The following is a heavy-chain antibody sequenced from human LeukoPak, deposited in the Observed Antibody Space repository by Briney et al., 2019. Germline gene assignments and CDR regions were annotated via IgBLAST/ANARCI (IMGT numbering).Heavy chain of an antibody. CDR2: ISTDGSSA. J-gene: IGHJ4*02. CDR1: EFTFSSYW. CDR3: ARANVCPRCHFDY. V-gene: IGHV3-74*01. Sequence: GGSLRLSCAASEFTFSSYWMHWVRQAPGKGLVWVSRISTDGSSAIYADSVKGRFTISRDNAKNTLYLQMNSLRAEDTAVYYCARANVCPRCHFDYWGQGTLVTVSS. D-gene: IGHD3-16*01.